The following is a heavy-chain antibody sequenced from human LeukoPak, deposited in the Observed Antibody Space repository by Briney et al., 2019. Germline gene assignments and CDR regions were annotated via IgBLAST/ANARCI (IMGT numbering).Heavy chain of an antibody. CDR3: AGSRVAATDTLDP. CDR2: INPDGSET. CDR1: RFTFNTYW. D-gene: IGHD6-25*01. V-gene: IGHV3-7*01. Sequence: HPGGSLRLSCEASRFTFNTYWMSWVRQAPGKGLEWVANINPDGSETYYVDSVKGRFTVSRDNAKNSLFLQVNSLRAEDTAVYYCAGSRVAATDTLDPWGQGTLVTASS. J-gene: IGHJ5*02.